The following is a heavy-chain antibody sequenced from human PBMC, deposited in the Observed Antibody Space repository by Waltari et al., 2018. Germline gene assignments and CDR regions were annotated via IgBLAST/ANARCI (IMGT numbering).Heavy chain of an antibody. J-gene: IGHJ3*02. CDR3: ARERVGATTGAFDI. Sequence: QVQLQESGPGLVKPSETLSLTCTVSGGSISSYYWSWIRQPPGKGLEWIGYIYYSGSTNYNPALKSRVTISVDTSKNQFSRKLSSVTAADTAVYYCARERVGATTGAFDIWGQGTMVTVSS. V-gene: IGHV4-59*01. CDR2: IYYSGST. CDR1: GGSISSYY. D-gene: IGHD1-26*01.